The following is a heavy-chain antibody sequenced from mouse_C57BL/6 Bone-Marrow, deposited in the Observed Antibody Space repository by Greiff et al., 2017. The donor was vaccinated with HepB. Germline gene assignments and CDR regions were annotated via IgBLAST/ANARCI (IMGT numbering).Heavy chain of an antibody. Sequence: VQLQQPGAELVKPGASVKLSCKASGYTFTSYWMHWVKQRPGRGLEWIGRIDPNSGGTKYNEKFKSKATLTVDKPSSTAYMQLSSLTSEDSAVYYGARYGSLDYYGSSYDWYFDVWGTGTTVTVSS. D-gene: IGHD1-1*01. CDR3: ARYGSLDYYGSSYDWYFDV. CDR1: GYTFTSYW. V-gene: IGHV1-72*01. J-gene: IGHJ1*03. CDR2: IDPNSGGT.